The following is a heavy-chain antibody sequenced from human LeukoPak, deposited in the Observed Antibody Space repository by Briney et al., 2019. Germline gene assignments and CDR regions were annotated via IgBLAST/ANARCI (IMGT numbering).Heavy chain of an antibody. V-gene: IGHV4-59*01. Sequence: SETLSLTCTVSGGSISSYYWSWIRQPPGKGLEWIGYIYYSGSTNYNPSLKSRVTISVDTSKNQFSLKLSSVTAADTAVYYCARESDSSGYLYYFDYWGQGTLVTVSS. CDR2: IYYSGST. D-gene: IGHD3-22*01. J-gene: IGHJ4*02. CDR3: ARESDSSGYLYYFDY. CDR1: GGSISSYY.